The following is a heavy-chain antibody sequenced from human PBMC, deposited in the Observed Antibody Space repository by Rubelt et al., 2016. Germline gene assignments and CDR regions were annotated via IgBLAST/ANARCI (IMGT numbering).Heavy chain of an antibody. CDR2: ISGSGGST. CDR3: TTVTVVDVHRDY. V-gene: IGHV3-23*01. Sequence: SRGGLVQPGGSLRVSCAASGFTFSRYAMNWVRQAPGKGLEWVAAISGSGGSTFYADSVKGRFTISRDNSKNTLYLQMNSLRAEDTAVYYCTTVTVVDVHRDYWGQGTLVTVSS. CDR1: GFTFSRYA. D-gene: IGHD4-23*01. J-gene: IGHJ4*02.